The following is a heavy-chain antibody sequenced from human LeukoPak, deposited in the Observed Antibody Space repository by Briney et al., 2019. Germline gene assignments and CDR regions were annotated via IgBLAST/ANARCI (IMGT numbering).Heavy chain of an antibody. V-gene: IGHV4-34*01. CDR2: INHSGST. D-gene: IGHD5-18*01. CDR3: ARGGSDTAMVQLDY. Sequence: SETLSLTCAVYGGSFSSYYWSWIRQPPGKGLEWIGEINHSGSTNHNPSLKSRVTISVDTSKNQFSLKLSSVTAADTAVYYCARGGSDTAMVQLDYWGQGTLVTVSS. CDR1: GGSFSSYY. J-gene: IGHJ4*02.